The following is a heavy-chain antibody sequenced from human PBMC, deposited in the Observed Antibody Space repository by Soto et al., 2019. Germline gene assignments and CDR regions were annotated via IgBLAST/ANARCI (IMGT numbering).Heavy chain of an antibody. D-gene: IGHD3-9*01. V-gene: IGHV4-30-2*01. Sequence: PSETLSLTCAVSGGSISSGGYSWSWIRQPPGKGLEWIGYIYHSGSTYYNPSLKSRVTISVDRSKNQFSLKLSSVTAADTAVYYCARGAYYDILTYYLDYWGQGTLVTVSS. CDR3: ARGAYYDILTYYLDY. CDR1: GGSISSGGYS. CDR2: IYHSGST. J-gene: IGHJ4*02.